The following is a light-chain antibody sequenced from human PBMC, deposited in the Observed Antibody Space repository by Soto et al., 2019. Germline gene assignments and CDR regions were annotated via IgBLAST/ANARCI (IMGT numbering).Light chain of an antibody. CDR1: QTINNW. Sequence: DIQMTQSPSTLSASIGDRVTITCRASQTINNWLAWYQQKPGKAPNLLIYHASNLETGVPSRFSGSAFGTEFTLTISSLQPDDFATYYGQHYNSYPWTFGQGTKVEIK. CDR3: QHYNSYPWT. CDR2: HAS. V-gene: IGKV1-5*01. J-gene: IGKJ1*01.